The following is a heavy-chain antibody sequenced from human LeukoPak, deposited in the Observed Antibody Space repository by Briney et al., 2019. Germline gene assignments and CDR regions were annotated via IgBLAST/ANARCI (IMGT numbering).Heavy chain of an antibody. V-gene: IGHV4-31*03. Sequence: SETLSLTCTVSGGSISSGGYYWSWIRQHPGKGLEWIGYIYYSGSTYYNPSLKSRVTISVDTSKNQFSLKLSSVTAADTAVYYCARSSYYYDSSGYYKGPFDPWGQGTLVTVSS. CDR2: IYYSGST. CDR1: GGSISSGGYY. D-gene: IGHD3-22*01. J-gene: IGHJ5*02. CDR3: ARSSYYYDSSGYYKGPFDP.